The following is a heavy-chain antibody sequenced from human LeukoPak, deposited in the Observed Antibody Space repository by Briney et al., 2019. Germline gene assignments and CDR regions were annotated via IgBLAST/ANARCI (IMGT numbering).Heavy chain of an antibody. CDR2: INHSGST. Sequence: SKTLSLTCAVYGGSFSGYYWSWIRQPPGKGLEWIGEINHSGSTNYNPSLTSRVTISVDTSKNQFSLKLSSVTAADTAVYYCARGSWYDVGYFDYWGQGTLVTVSS. CDR3: ARGSWYDVGYFDY. J-gene: IGHJ4*02. CDR1: GGSFSGYY. V-gene: IGHV4-34*01. D-gene: IGHD1-1*01.